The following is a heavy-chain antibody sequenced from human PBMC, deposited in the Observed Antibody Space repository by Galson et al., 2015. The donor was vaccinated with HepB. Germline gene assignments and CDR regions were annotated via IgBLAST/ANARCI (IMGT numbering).Heavy chain of an antibody. Sequence: SVKVSCKASGYTFSSYSIAWVRQAPGQGLEWMGWISAYDSSTNYAQKLQGRITMTTDTSTSTAYLQWSSLKASDTAVYSCARGVNRWDWYFDIWGRGTLVTVSS. CDR3: ARGVNRWDWYFDI. CDR1: GYTFSSYS. CDR2: ISAYDSST. J-gene: IGHJ2*01. D-gene: IGHD3-16*02. V-gene: IGHV1-18*04.